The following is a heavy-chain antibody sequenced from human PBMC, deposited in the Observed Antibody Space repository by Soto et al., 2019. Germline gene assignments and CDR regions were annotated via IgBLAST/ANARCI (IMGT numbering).Heavy chain of an antibody. CDR2: ITSSTRTT. J-gene: IGHJ6*02. D-gene: IGHD1-1*01. Sequence: DEKLVESGGGLVQPGGSLRLSCEASGFTLRSYEMNWVRQAPGKGLEWISYITSSTRTTYYADSVKGRFIISRDNARKSVYLQMNSLRVEDTAIYYCARGNTTIQGDRSYYNGMDVWGQGTTVPVSS. CDR3: ARGNTTIQGDRSYYNGMDV. CDR1: GFTLRSYE. V-gene: IGHV3-48*03.